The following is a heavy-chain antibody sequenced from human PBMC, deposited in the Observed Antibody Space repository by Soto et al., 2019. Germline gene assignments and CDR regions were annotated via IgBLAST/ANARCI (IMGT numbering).Heavy chain of an antibody. CDR1: GGSISSGGYY. J-gene: IGHJ2*01. V-gene: IGHV4-31*03. D-gene: IGHD4-17*01. CDR2: LYYSGST. CDR3: ARVNDYGDNADWYFDL. Sequence: QVQLQESGPGLVKPSQTLSLTCTVSGGSISSGGYYWSWIRQHPGKGLEWIGYLYYSGSTYYNPSLKSRVTISVDTSKTQFSLKLSSVTAADTAVYYCARVNDYGDNADWYFDLWGRGTLVTVSS.